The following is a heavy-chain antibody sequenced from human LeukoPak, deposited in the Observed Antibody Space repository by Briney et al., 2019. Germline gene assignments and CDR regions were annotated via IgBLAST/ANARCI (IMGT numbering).Heavy chain of an antibody. J-gene: IGHJ4*02. V-gene: IGHV3-30*02. D-gene: IGHD6-13*01. CDR1: GFTFSSYG. Sequence: GGSLRLSCAASGFTFSSYGMHWVRQAPGKGLEWVAFLQYDGSNKYYADSVKGRFTISRDNSKNTLYLQMNSLRAEDTAVYYCAKDSIRQQLYYFDYWGQGTLVTVSS. CDR2: LQYDGSNK. CDR3: AKDSIRQQLYYFDY.